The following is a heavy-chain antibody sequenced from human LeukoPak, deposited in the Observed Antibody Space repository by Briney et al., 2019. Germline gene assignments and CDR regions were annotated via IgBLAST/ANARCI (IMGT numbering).Heavy chain of an antibody. Sequence: ASVKVSCKASGYSFISYYIHWVRQAPGQGLEWMGIINPSGGSTSYAQNFQGRVTVTRDTSTSTVYMDLSSLTSEDTAVYYCARAYNWNDKFDYWGQGTLVTVSS. J-gene: IGHJ4*02. CDR3: ARAYNWNDKFDY. CDR2: INPSGGST. V-gene: IGHV1-46*01. D-gene: IGHD1-1*01. CDR1: GYSFISYY.